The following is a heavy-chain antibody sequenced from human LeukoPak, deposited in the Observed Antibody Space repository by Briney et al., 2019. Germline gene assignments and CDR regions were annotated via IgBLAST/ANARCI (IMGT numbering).Heavy chain of an antibody. V-gene: IGHV3-23*01. CDR1: GFTFRNCA. CDR2: ISGSGGST. Sequence: GGSLRLSCAASGFTFRNCAISWVRQAPGKGLEWVSSISGSGGSTYSADSVKGRFTISRENSNNTLYLQMNCLRADDTAMYYCAKDSEATITPLSAFDIWGQGTMVTVSS. D-gene: IGHD4-23*01. CDR3: AKDSEATITPLSAFDI. J-gene: IGHJ3*02.